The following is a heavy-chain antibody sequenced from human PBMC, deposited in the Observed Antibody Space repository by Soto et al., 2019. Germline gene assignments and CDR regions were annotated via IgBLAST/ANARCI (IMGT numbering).Heavy chain of an antibody. D-gene: IGHD2-15*01. CDR3: AKDVGWSVVAATPCFDY. CDR2: MSYVGSNK. V-gene: IGHV3-30*18. Sequence: QVQLVESGGGVVQPGRSLRLSCAASGFTFSSYGMHWVRQAPGKGLEWVAVMSYVGSNKYYADSVKGRFTISRDNSKNTLYLQMNSLRAEDTAVYYCAKDVGWSVVAATPCFDYWGQGTLVTVSS. CDR1: GFTFSSYG. J-gene: IGHJ4*02.